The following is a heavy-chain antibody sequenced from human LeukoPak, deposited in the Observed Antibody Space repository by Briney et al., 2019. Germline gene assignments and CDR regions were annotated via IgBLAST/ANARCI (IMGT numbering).Heavy chain of an antibody. V-gene: IGHV3-48*03. CDR3: ARESRLGTIFGVVIPYYGMDV. D-gene: IGHD3-3*01. CDR2: ISSSGSTI. J-gene: IGHJ6*02. CDR1: GFTFSSYE. Sequence: GGSLRLSCAASGFTFSSYEMNWVRQAAGKGLEWVSYISSSGSTIYYADSVKGRFTISRDNAKNSLYLQMNSLRAEDTAVYYCARESRLGTIFGVVIPYYGMDVWGQGTTVTVSS.